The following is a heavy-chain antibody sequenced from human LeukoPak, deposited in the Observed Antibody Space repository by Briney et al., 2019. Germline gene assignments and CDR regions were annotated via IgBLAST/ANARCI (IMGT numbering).Heavy chain of an antibody. CDR1: GGTFSSYA. D-gene: IGHD5-18*01. CDR3: ARGGDIHLWINYYYYMDV. V-gene: IGHV1-69*05. J-gene: IGHJ6*03. Sequence: SVKVSCKASGGTFSSYAISWVRQAPGQGLEWMGGIIPIFGTANYAQKFQGRVTLTRDMSTSTVYMELSSLRSEDTAVYYCARGGDIHLWINYYYYMDVWGKGTTVTVSS. CDR2: IIPIFGTA.